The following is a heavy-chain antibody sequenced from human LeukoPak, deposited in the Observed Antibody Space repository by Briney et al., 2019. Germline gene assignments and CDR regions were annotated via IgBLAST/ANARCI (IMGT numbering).Heavy chain of an antibody. CDR3: ARRRSGGKGMDV. D-gene: IGHD2-15*01. CDR2: INHSGST. J-gene: IGHJ6*04. Sequence: SETLSLTCAVYGGSFSGYYWSWIRQPPGKGLEWIGEINHSGSTNYNPSLKSRVTISVDTSKNQFSLKLSSVTAADTAVFYCARRRSGGKGMDVWGKGTTVTVSP. CDR1: GGSFSGYY. V-gene: IGHV4-34*01.